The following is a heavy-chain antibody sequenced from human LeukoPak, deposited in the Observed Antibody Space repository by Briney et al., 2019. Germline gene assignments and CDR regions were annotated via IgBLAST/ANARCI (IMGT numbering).Heavy chain of an antibody. Sequence: PGGSLRLSCAASGFSVSNNYMSWVRQAPGKWLEWVSIIYSGGVTYYADSVKGRFTISRHNSNNTLYLQMNSLRAEDTAVYYCARGLQQQLGWFDPWGQGTLVTVSS. J-gene: IGHJ5*02. CDR2: IYSGGVT. V-gene: IGHV3-53*04. CDR3: ARGLQQQLGWFDP. CDR1: GFSVSNNY. D-gene: IGHD6-13*01.